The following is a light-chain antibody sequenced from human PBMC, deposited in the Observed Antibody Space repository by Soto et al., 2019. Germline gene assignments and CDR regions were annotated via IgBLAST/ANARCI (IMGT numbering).Light chain of an antibody. Sequence: DIKMTQSPSSLSAAVGDRVTITCRASQGIRNDLAWYQQKAGKAPKRLIYVASILQSGVTSRFSGSGSGTEFTLTINSLQPEDFATYFCLQHDSYPLTFGQGTRLE. CDR1: QGIRND. CDR3: LQHDSYPLT. V-gene: IGKV1-17*01. CDR2: VAS. J-gene: IGKJ5*01.